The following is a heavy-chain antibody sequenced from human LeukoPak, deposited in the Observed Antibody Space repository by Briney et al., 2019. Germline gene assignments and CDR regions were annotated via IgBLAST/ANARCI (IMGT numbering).Heavy chain of an antibody. CDR1: GFTFSSCW. V-gene: IGHV3-74*01. CDR2: MSGDGSNT. CDR3: ASQDRCTGGRCYPLDY. J-gene: IGHJ4*02. D-gene: IGHD2-15*01. Sequence: GGSLRLSCAASGFTFSSCWMHWVRQAPGRGLEWVSRMSGDGSNTSYADSVKGRFTISRDNAKNTLYLQLNSLRTEDTAVYYCASQDRCTGGRCYPLDYWGQGTLVAVSS.